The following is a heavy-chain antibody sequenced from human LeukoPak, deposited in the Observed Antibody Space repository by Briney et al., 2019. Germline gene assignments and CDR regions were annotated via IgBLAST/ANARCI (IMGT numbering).Heavy chain of an antibody. D-gene: IGHD3-22*01. CDR2: ISGSGGST. CDR1: GFTFSSYA. CDR3: AKFSRPSGYYYEYYFDY. V-gene: IGHV3-23*01. J-gene: IGHJ4*02. Sequence: QCWGSLRLSCAASGFTFSSYAMSWVRQAPGKGLEWVSAISGSGGSTYYADSVKGRFTIYRDNSKNTLYLQMNSLRAEDTAVYYCAKFSRPSGYYYEYYFDYWGQGTLVTVSS.